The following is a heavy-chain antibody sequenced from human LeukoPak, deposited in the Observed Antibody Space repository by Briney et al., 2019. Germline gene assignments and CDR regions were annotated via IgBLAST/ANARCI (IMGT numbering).Heavy chain of an antibody. Sequence: GGSLRLSCAASGFTFSSYSMNWVRQAPGKGLEWVSSISSSSSYIYYADSVKGRFTISRDNAKNSLCLQMNSLRAEDTAVYYCARDREDIVVVPAADSHYYYYYYMDVWGKGTTVTISS. CDR2: ISSSSSYI. CDR1: GFTFSSYS. V-gene: IGHV3-21*01. CDR3: ARDREDIVVVPAADSHYYYYYYMDV. J-gene: IGHJ6*03. D-gene: IGHD2-2*01.